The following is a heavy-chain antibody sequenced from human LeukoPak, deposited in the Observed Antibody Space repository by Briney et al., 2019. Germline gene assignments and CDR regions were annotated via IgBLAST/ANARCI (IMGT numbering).Heavy chain of an antibody. CDR2: IYSSGTT. D-gene: IGHD6-13*01. CDR1: GGSTTSYY. V-gene: IGHV4-4*07. Sequence: SETLSLTCTVSGGSTTSYYWSWLRQPAGKGLEWIGRIYSSGTTNYNPSLKSRVTMSIDTTQFSLKLSSVTAADTAVYFCACGVAAAGWLYFDYWGQGSLVTVSS. J-gene: IGHJ4*02. CDR3: ACGVAAAGWLYFDY.